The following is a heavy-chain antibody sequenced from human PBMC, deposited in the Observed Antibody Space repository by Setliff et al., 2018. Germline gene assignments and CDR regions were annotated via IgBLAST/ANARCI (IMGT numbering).Heavy chain of an antibody. CDR3: ARHFRSSKVQFLEYLTDYYFDS. V-gene: IGHV4-34*01. D-gene: IGHD3-3*01. Sequence: TLSLTCAVYGGSFSSYYWNWIRQPPGKGLEWIGEIHHSGSTYYNPSLTSRVTISVDTSNNQFSLNLRSVTAADTAIYYCARHFRSSKVQFLEYLTDYYFDSWGQGTLVTVSS. J-gene: IGHJ4*02. CDR2: IHHSGST. CDR1: GGSFSSYY.